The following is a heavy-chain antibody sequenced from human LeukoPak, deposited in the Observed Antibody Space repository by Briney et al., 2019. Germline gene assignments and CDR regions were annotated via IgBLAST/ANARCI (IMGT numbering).Heavy chain of an antibody. CDR1: GYTFTGYY. D-gene: IGHD5-24*01. V-gene: IGHV1-69*13. Sequence: ASVKVSCKASGYTFTGYYIHWVRQAPGQGLEWMGGIIPIFGTANYAQKFQGRVTITADESTSTAYMELSSLRSEDTAVYYCAREDEMATICYWGQGTLVTVSS. J-gene: IGHJ4*02. CDR3: AREDEMATICY. CDR2: IIPIFGTA.